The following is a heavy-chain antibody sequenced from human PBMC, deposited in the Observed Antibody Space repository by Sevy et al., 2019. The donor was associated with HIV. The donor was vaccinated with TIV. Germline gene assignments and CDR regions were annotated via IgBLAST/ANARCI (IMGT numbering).Heavy chain of an antibody. Sequence: GGSLRLSCAASGFTFSSYWMSWVRQAPGKGLEWVANIKQDGSEKYYVDSVKGRFTISRDNAKNSLYLQMNSLRAEDTAVYYCARDTVVVVAATYLSDGFDIWGQGTMVTVSS. CDR1: GFTFSSYW. V-gene: IGHV3-7*01. CDR2: IKQDGSEK. J-gene: IGHJ3*02. CDR3: ARDTVVVVAATYLSDGFDI. D-gene: IGHD2-15*01.